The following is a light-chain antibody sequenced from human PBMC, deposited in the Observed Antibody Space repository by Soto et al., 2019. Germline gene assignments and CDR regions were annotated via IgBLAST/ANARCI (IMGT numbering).Light chain of an antibody. V-gene: IGKV3-15*01. CDR2: GAS. Sequence: EIVMTQSPATLSVSPGERATISCRASQSVSSNLAWYQQKPGQAPRLLIYGASTRATGIPARFSGSGSGTEFTLTISSLQSEDFAVYYCQQYNNWPPWTFGQGTKVYIK. CDR1: QSVSSN. J-gene: IGKJ1*01. CDR3: QQYNNWPPWT.